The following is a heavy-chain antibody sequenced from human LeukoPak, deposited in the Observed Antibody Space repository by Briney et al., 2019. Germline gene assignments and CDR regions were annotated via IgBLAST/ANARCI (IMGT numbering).Heavy chain of an antibody. CDR1: GGSISSSNL. V-gene: IGHV4/OR15-8*02. D-gene: IGHD3-10*01. CDR2: VSHRGDT. J-gene: IGHJ4*02. CDR3: TRGGLTFGGN. Sequence: SEALSLTCAVFGGSISSSNLWSWVRQPPGKGLEWIGEVSHRGDTNYNPSLKSRVTISIDKSKNQFSLRLTSVTAADTAVYYCTRGGLTFGGNWGQGILVTVSS.